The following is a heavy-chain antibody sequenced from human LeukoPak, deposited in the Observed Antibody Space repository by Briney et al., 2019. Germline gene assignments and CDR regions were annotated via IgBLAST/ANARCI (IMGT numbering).Heavy chain of an antibody. CDR3: ARDGRGYYYDSSGYYFDY. D-gene: IGHD3-22*01. CDR2: ISSSSSYI. CDR1: GFTFSSYS. Sequence: GGSLRLSCAASGFTFSSYSMNWVRQAPGKGLERVSSISSSSSYIYYADSVKGRFTISRDNAKNSLYLQMNSLRAEDTAVYYCARDGRGYYYDSSGYYFDYWGQGTLVTVSS. V-gene: IGHV3-21*01. J-gene: IGHJ4*02.